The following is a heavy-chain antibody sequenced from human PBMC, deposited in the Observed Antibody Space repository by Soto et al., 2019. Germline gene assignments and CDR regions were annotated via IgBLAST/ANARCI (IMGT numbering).Heavy chain of an antibody. J-gene: IGHJ3*01. CDR1: GVFITSGPYS. CDR3: ARARLRAVYAFDF. V-gene: IGHV4-31*03. Sequence: TQCIICTFSGVFITSGPYSLTWVRQHPGKGLEWIGYIYYNGNTYFSPSLKSRLTISIDTSKNQFSLKLSSVTAADTAMYYCARARLRAVYAFDFWGQGTMV. CDR2: IYYNGNT. D-gene: IGHD4-17*01.